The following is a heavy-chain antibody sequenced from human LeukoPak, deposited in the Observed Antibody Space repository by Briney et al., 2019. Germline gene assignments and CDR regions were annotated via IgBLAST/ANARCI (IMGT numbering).Heavy chain of an antibody. CDR2: INPNSGDT. J-gene: IGHJ6*03. CDR1: GYTFTSYY. CDR3: ARGIVDYYMDV. Sequence: ASVKVSCKASGYTFTSYYMHWVRQAPGQGLEWMGWINPNSGDTNYAQKFQGRVTMTRDMSTSTVYMELSSLRSEDTAVYYCARGIVDYYMDVWGKGTTVTVSS. V-gene: IGHV1-46*01. D-gene: IGHD2-15*01.